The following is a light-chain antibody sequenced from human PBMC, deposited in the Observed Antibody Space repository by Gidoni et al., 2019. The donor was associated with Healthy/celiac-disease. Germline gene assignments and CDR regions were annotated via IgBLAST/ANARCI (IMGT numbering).Light chain of an antibody. V-gene: IGLV1-40*01. Sequence: QSVLTPPPSVSGAPGQRVTISCTGSSSNIGAGYDVHWYQQLPGTAPKVLIYGNNNRPSGVPDRFSGSKSGTSASLAITGLQAEDEADYYCQSYDRSLSGVVFGGGTKLTVL. CDR3: QSYDRSLSGVV. CDR1: SSNIGAGYD. CDR2: GNN. J-gene: IGLJ2*01.